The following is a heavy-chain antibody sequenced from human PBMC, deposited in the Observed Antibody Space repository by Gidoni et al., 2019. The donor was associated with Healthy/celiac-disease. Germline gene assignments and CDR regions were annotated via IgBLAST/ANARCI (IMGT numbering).Heavy chain of an antibody. Sequence: QVQLVESGGGVVQPGRSLRLSCAASGFTFSSYGMHWVRQAPGKGLEWVAVISYDGSNKYYADSVKGRFTISRDNSKNTLYLQMNSLRAEDTAVYYCAKDLMDTAMVDYWGQGTLVTVSS. V-gene: IGHV3-30*18. CDR2: ISYDGSNK. CDR3: AKDLMDTAMVDY. J-gene: IGHJ4*02. CDR1: GFTFSSYG. D-gene: IGHD5-18*01.